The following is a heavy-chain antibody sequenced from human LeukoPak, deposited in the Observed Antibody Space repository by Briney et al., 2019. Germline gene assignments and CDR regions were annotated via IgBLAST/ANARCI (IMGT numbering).Heavy chain of an antibody. V-gene: IGHV3-20*04. Sequence: PGGSLRLSCAASGFTFDDCGMSWVRQAPGKGLEWVSGINWNGGRTGYADSVKGRFTISRDNAKNSLYLQMKSLRVEGTALYYCARNTAYQLSSTGDYWGQGTLVTVSS. CDR3: ARNTAYQLSSTGDY. CDR2: INWNGGRT. D-gene: IGHD2-2*01. CDR1: GFTFDDCG. J-gene: IGHJ4*02.